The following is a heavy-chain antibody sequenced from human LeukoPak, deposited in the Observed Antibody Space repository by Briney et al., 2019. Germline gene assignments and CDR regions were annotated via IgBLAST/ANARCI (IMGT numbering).Heavy chain of an antibody. CDR2: ISGSGDST. Sequence: PGGSLRLSCAASGFTFSSYAMSWVRLAPGKGLEWVSVISGSGDSTHYADSVKGRFTISRDNSKNTLFLQMNTLRAEDTAVYYCARVKGDSSGYLDYWGQGTRVTVSS. CDR3: ARVKGDSSGYLDY. D-gene: IGHD3-22*01. V-gene: IGHV3-23*01. CDR1: GFTFSSYA. J-gene: IGHJ4*02.